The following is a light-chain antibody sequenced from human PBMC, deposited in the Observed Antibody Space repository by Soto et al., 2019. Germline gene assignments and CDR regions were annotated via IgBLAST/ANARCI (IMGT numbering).Light chain of an antibody. Sequence: DIVVTESPAYLPVTPGEPASSSCTSSQSLLHSNSNTYLAWYLKKPGQYPQIXIYLGSNRAPGVSDRFSGGGSGTHFKLNISRVQAEDVGIYFCMQPLQIPITFGQGTRLAIK. CDR2: LGS. CDR1: QSLLHSNSNTY. CDR3: MQPLQIPIT. V-gene: IGKV2-28*01. J-gene: IGKJ5*01.